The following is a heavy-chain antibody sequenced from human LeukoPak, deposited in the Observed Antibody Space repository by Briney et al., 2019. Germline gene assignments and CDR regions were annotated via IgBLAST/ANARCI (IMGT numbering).Heavy chain of an antibody. D-gene: IGHD3-10*01. Sequence: GGSLRLSCAASGFTFSDCYMSWIRQAPGKGLEWVSYISSSGSTIYYADSVKGRFTISRDNAKNSLYLQMNSPRAEDTAVYYCAREITMVRGGKCSFDYWGQGTLVTVSS. V-gene: IGHV3-11*04. CDR1: GFTFSDCY. J-gene: IGHJ4*02. CDR3: AREITMVRGGKCSFDY. CDR2: ISSSGSTI.